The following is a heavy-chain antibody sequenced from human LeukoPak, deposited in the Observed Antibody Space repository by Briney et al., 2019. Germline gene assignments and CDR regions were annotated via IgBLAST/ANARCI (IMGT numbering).Heavy chain of an antibody. CDR2: IYYSGST. D-gene: IGHD3-3*01. Sequence: SETLSLTCTVSGGSISSYYWSWIRQPPGKGLEWIGYIYYSGSTNYNPSLKSRVTISVDTSKNQVSLRLSSVTAVDTAVYYCAREAYDFWSGPGYYFDYWGQGTLVTVSS. V-gene: IGHV4-59*12. J-gene: IGHJ4*02. CDR3: AREAYDFWSGPGYYFDY. CDR1: GGSISSYY.